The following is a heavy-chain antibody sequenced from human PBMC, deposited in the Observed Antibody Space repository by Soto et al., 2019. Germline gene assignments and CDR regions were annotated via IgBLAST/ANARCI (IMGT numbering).Heavy chain of an antibody. Sequence: SVKGDCKASGGGFSGYVSGWVRQETGQGLEWMGGIIPIFGTANYAQKFQGRVTITADESTSTAYMELSSLRSEDTAVYYCARGEPNYDILTGYSGNFDYWGQGTLVTVSS. V-gene: IGHV1-69*13. CDR3: ARGEPNYDILTGYSGNFDY. D-gene: IGHD3-9*01. J-gene: IGHJ4*02. CDR1: GGGFSGYV. CDR2: IIPIFGTA.